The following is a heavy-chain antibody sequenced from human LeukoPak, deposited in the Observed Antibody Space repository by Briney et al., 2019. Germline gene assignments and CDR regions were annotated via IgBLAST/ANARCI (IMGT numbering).Heavy chain of an antibody. Sequence: ASVKVSCKASGGTFSSYAISWVRQAPGQGLEWMGRIIPILGIANYAQKFQGRVTITADKSTSTAYMELSSLRSEDTAVYYCARPYNWNDGNWFDPWGQGTLVTVSS. D-gene: IGHD1-1*01. J-gene: IGHJ5*02. CDR2: IIPILGIA. CDR1: GGTFSSYA. CDR3: ARPYNWNDGNWFDP. V-gene: IGHV1-69*04.